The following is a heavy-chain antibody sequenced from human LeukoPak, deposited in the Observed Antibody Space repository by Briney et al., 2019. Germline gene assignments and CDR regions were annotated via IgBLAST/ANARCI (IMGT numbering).Heavy chain of an antibody. CDR1: GFTFDDYA. J-gene: IGHJ6*02. V-gene: IGHV3-9*01. Sequence: GRSLRLSCAASGFTFDDYAMHWVRQAPGKGLEWVSGISWNSGSIGYADSVKGRFTISRDNAKNSLYLQMNSPRAEDTAVYYCARELREGSSGWFYYYYGMDVWGQGTTVTVSS. CDR2: ISWNSGSI. CDR3: ARELREGSSGWFYYYYGMDV. D-gene: IGHD6-19*01.